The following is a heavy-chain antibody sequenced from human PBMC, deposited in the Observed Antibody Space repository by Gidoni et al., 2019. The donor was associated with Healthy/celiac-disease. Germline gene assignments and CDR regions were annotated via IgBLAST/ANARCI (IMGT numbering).Heavy chain of an antibody. J-gene: IGHJ4*02. Sequence: GQLVQSWAEVKKPWASVKVSFQASGLPFPGYYMHWVRQAPGQGLEWMGWINPNSGGTNYAQKFQGRVTMTRDTSISTAYMELSRLRSDDTAVYYCAREGWELDSGLENYWGQGTLVTVSS. V-gene: IGHV1-2*02. D-gene: IGHD1-26*01. CDR2: INPNSGGT. CDR1: GLPFPGYY. CDR3: AREGWELDSGLENY.